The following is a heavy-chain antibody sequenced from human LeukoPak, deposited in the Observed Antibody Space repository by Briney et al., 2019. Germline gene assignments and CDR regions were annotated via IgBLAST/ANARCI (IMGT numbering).Heavy chain of an antibody. CDR2: IDLAGEYT. CDR3: ASGNSHAFDI. Sequence: GGSLRLSCAASGFTFSDYWMHWVRQAPGKGLVWVSRIDLAGEYTTYADSVKGRFTISRDNAKNTLYLQMNSLRAEDAAVYYCASGNSHAFDIWGQGTMVTVSS. CDR1: GFTFSDYW. V-gene: IGHV3-74*01. J-gene: IGHJ3*02.